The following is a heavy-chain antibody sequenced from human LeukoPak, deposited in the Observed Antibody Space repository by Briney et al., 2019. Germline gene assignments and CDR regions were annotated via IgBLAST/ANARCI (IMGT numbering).Heavy chain of an antibody. V-gene: IGHV3-11*03. D-gene: IGHD4-23*01. CDR1: GFTFSDYY. Sequence: GSSLRLSCAASGFTFSDYYMPWIRQAPGKGLEWGSFISGRSSSANYADSVKGRFTISRDNTKNSFYLWMNSLRADDTALYCCTRQARSVDRLTYWGPGTLVTVSS. J-gene: IGHJ4*02. CDR3: TRQARSVDRLTY. CDR2: ISGRSSSA.